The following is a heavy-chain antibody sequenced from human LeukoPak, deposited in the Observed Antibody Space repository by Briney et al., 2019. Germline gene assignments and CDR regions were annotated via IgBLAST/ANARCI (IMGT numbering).Heavy chain of an antibody. J-gene: IGHJ4*02. Sequence: GESLKISCKGSGYSFNTYWIGWVRQMPEKGLEWMGIFYPGDSDSRYSPSLQGHVTIAVDRSIGTAYLQWSSLKASDTAMYYCARGDDRSGYFHFDYWGQGTLVTVSS. D-gene: IGHD3-22*01. CDR2: FYPGDSDS. V-gene: IGHV5-51*01. CDR3: ARGDDRSGYFHFDY. CDR1: GYSFNTYW.